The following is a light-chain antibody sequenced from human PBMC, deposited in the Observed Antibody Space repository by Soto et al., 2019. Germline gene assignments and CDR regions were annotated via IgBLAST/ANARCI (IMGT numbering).Light chain of an antibody. Sequence: QSVLTQPRSVSGSPGQSVTVSCTGTSSDVGGYNYVSWYRQYPGEAPKLLIYDVTERHSGVPDRFSGSKSGNTASLTISGLQADDEAASYCCSYAGGHIHYIIGTGTKVTVL. CDR3: CSYAGGHIHYI. V-gene: IGLV2-11*01. CDR2: DVT. CDR1: SSDVGGYNY. J-gene: IGLJ1*01.